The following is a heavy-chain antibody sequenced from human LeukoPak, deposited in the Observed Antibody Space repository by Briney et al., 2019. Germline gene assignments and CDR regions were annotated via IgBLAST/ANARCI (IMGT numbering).Heavy chain of an antibody. CDR1: GFTFSIYA. V-gene: IGHV3-23*01. CDR3: AKARRDGYNFVDY. CDR2: ISSNGDST. J-gene: IGHJ4*02. D-gene: IGHD5-24*01. Sequence: GGSLRLSCAASGFTFSIYAMSRVRQAPGKGLEWVSTISSNGDSTYYADSVKGRFTISRDNSKNTLYLQMNSLRAEDTAVYYCAKARRDGYNFVDYWGQGTLVTVSS.